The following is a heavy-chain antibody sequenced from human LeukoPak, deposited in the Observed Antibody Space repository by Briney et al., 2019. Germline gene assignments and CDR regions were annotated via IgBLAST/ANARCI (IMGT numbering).Heavy chain of an antibody. CDR3: ARSNFVYGDYVQYWYFDL. V-gene: IGHV1-69*05. Sequence: SVKVSCKASGGTLTSYAVSWVRQAPGQGLEWMGRIIPIFGTLKYAQKFQGRVTITTDESTSTAYMELSSLRSEDTAVYYCARSNFVYGDYVQYWYFDLWGRGTLVTVSS. CDR1: GGTLTSYA. CDR2: IIPIFGTL. D-gene: IGHD4-17*01. J-gene: IGHJ2*01.